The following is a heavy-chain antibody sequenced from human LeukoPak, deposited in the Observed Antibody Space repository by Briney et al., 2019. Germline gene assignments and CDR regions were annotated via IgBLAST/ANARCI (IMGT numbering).Heavy chain of an antibody. J-gene: IGHJ4*02. Sequence: ASVKVSCKASGYTFTSYAMHWVRQAPGQRLEWMGWINAGNGNTKYSQKFRGRVTITRDTSASTAYMELSSLRSEDTAVYYCASSRLGYCSGGSCRPFDYWGQGTLVTVSS. D-gene: IGHD2-15*01. V-gene: IGHV1-3*01. CDR2: INAGNGNT. CDR1: GYTFTSYA. CDR3: ASSRLGYCSGGSCRPFDY.